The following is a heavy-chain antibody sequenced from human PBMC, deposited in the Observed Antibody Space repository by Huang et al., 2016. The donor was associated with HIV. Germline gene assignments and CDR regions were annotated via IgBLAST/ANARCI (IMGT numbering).Heavy chain of an antibody. CDR2: IYISGST. Sequence: QVQLQESGPGLVKPSETLSLTCPVSGGSISSYYWSWIRQPAGKGLEWIGRIYISGSTNYNPSLKSRVTMSVDTSKNQFSLKLSSVTAADTAVYYCARGGELLWFGEPGGWFDPWGQGTLVTVSS. V-gene: IGHV4-4*07. D-gene: IGHD3-10*01. CDR1: GGSISSYY. CDR3: ARGGELLWFGEPGGWFDP. J-gene: IGHJ5*02.